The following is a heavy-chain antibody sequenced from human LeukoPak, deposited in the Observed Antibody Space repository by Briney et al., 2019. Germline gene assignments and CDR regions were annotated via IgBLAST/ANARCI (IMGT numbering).Heavy chain of an antibody. D-gene: IGHD3-3*01. CDR2: ISGSGGST. CDR3: ARNEPHYDFWSGSYTRNFDY. J-gene: IGHJ4*02. Sequence: GGSLGLSCAASGFTFSSYGMSWVRQAPGKGLEWVSAISGSGGSTYYADSVKGRFTISRDNAKNSLYLQMNSLRAEDTAVYYCARNEPHYDFWSGSYTRNFDYWGQGTLVTVSS. V-gene: IGHV3-23*01. CDR1: GFTFSSYG.